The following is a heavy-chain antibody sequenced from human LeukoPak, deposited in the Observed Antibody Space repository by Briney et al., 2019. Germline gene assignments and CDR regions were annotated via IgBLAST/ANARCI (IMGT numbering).Heavy chain of an antibody. V-gene: IGHV4-59*01. J-gene: IGHJ6*03. CDR3: ARDSADCSSTSCYSHYMDV. Sequence: SETLSLTCTVSGGSLSSYYWSWIRQPPGKGLEWIGYIYYSGSTNYNPSLKSRVTISVDTSKNQFSLKLSSVTAADTAVYYCARDSADCSSTSCYSHYMDVWGKGTTVTVSS. CDR1: GGSLSSYY. CDR2: IYYSGST. D-gene: IGHD2-2*02.